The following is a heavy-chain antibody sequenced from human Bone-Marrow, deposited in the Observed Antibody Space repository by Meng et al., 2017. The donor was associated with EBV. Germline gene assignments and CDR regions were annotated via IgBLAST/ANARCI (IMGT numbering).Heavy chain of an antibody. CDR3: ALWFREHFDY. V-gene: IGHV3-23*04. CDR1: GFTFSDSA. CDR2: ISAGIGNT. J-gene: IGHJ4*02. Sequence: VELGESGGGLVQPWGSLRLSCAASGFTFSDSAMSWVRQAPGKGLEWVSTISAGIGNTHYADSVKGRFTISRDNSKNTLYLQMNNLRADDTAVYYCALWFREHFDYWGQGTLVTVSS. D-gene: IGHD3-10*01.